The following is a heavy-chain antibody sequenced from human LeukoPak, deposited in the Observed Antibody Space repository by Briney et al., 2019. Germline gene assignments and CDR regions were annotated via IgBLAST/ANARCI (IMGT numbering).Heavy chain of an antibody. Sequence: AESLQISCKGSGYSFTSYWLGWVRQMPGKGGEWMGIIYPDDSDNRYSPSFQGQVTISADKYGNSAYLQWSSLKASDTAMYYCARPNITSYYDSRGYDAFDVWGEGTMVTVSS. J-gene: IGHJ3*01. CDR1: GYSFTSYW. D-gene: IGHD3-22*01. CDR2: IYPDDSDN. CDR3: ARPNITSYYDSRGYDAFDV. V-gene: IGHV5-51*01.